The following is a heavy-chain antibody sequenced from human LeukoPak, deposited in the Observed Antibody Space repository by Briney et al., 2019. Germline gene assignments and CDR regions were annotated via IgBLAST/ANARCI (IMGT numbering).Heavy chain of an antibody. Sequence: GGSLRLSCAASGFIFSSYSMNWVRQAPGKGLEWVSAISGSGGSTYYADSVKGRFTISRDNSKNTLYLQMNSLRAEDTAVYYCAKSAEPAGAIGYVTDGIDYWGQGTLVTVSS. V-gene: IGHV3-23*01. D-gene: IGHD5-12*01. CDR1: GFIFSSYS. J-gene: IGHJ4*02. CDR2: ISGSGGST. CDR3: AKSAEPAGAIGYVTDGIDY.